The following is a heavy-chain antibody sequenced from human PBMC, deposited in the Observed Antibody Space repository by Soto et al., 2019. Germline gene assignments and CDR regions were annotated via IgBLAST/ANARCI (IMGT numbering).Heavy chain of an antibody. CDR2: ISAYNGNT. CDR1: GYAFTSYC. Sequence: GASVKVTSKASGYAFTSYCISWVRQGPGQGLEWMGWISAYNGNTNYAQKLQGRVTMTTDTSTSTAYMELRSLRSDDTAVYYCARFFTYYYGSGSYYNREYYNYYYFDVWGKGTTVTVSS. CDR3: ARFFTYYYGSGSYYNREYYNYYYFDV. V-gene: IGHV1-18*01. D-gene: IGHD3-10*01. J-gene: IGHJ6*03.